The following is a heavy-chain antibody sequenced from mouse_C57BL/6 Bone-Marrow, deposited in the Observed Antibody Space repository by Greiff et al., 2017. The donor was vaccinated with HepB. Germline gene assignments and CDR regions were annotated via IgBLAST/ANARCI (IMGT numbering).Heavy chain of an antibody. Sequence: EVKVVESGGDLVKPGGSLKLSCAASGFTFSSYGMSWVRQTPDKRLGWVATISSGGSYTYYPDSVKGRFTISRDNAKNTLYLQMSSLKSEDTAMYYCARRKGLWYFDVWGTGTTVTVSS. J-gene: IGHJ1*03. V-gene: IGHV5-6*02. D-gene: IGHD3-1*01. CDR3: ARRKGLWYFDV. CDR1: GFTFSSYG. CDR2: ISSGGSYT.